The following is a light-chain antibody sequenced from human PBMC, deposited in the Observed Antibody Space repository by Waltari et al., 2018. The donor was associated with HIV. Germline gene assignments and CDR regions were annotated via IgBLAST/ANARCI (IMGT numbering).Light chain of an antibody. CDR3: AAWDDGLNGVI. Sequence: QSVLTQSPSVSEAPGQSVTISCSGSDSNIGSHPVTWYQQFPGKPPRLLVYNDDLILSGVSDRFSASKSGTSASLAINDLQAEHESHYYCAAWDDGLNGVIFGGGTKVTVL. CDR2: NDD. J-gene: IGLJ2*01. V-gene: IGLV1-36*01. CDR1: DSNIGSHP.